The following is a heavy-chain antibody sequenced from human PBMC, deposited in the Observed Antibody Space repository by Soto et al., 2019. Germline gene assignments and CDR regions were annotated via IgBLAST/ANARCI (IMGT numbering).Heavy chain of an antibody. V-gene: IGHV3-7*03. CDR1: GFTLSRFW. CDR2: IHKDGSEK. J-gene: IGHJ4*02. Sequence: GGSLRLSCAAYGFTLSRFWMSWVRQTPGKGLEWVANIHKDGSEKYYADSVKGRFTISRDNAKNSLNLQMNSLRAEDTAVYYCARIAPPIDYWGQGTLVTVSS. CDR3: ARIAPPIDY.